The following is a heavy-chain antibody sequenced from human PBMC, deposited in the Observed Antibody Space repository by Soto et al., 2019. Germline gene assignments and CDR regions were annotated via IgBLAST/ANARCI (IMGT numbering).Heavy chain of an antibody. Sequence: QVRLQESGPGLVKPSQTLSLTCIVSGASISTGGYYWSWIRQHPGKGLELIGYIYHSGTTYYNPSLERRISNSADSAKNLPPPNLPSVTAADTAIYYCAKATAPCWFHPWGQGTLVTVSS. CDR3: AKATAPCWFHP. D-gene: IGHD1-1*01. CDR1: GASISTGGYY. CDR2: IYHSGTT. J-gene: IGHJ5*02. V-gene: IGHV4-31*04.